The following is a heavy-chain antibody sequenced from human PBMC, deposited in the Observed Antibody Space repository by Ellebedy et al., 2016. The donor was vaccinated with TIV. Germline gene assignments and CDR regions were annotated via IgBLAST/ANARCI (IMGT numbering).Heavy chain of an antibody. J-gene: IGHJ6*03. Sequence: SETLSLXXTVSGGSISSYYWSWIRQPPGKGLEWIGYIYYSGSTNYNPSLKSRVTISVDTSRNQFSLKLSSVTAADTAVYYCARWPQDFWSGYFPFYYYYMDVWGKGTTVTVSS. D-gene: IGHD3-3*01. CDR3: ARWPQDFWSGYFPFYYYYMDV. V-gene: IGHV4-59*01. CDR1: GGSISSYY. CDR2: IYYSGST.